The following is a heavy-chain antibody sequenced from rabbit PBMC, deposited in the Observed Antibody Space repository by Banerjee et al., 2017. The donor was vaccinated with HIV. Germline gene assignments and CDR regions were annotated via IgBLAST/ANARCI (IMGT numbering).Heavy chain of an antibody. Sequence: QEQLEESGGGLVTPGGTLTLTCTASGFSVSSYRVGWVRQAPGKGLEWIGWISSGDTWYASWAGGRFTISKSSSTTVTLQVPSLTAADTATYFCARMDAGYSYAGNLWGPGTLVTVS. CDR3: ARMDAGYSYAGNL. D-gene: IGHD8-1*01. J-gene: IGHJ4*01. CDR1: GFSVSSYR. CDR2: ISSGDT. V-gene: IGHV1S45*01.